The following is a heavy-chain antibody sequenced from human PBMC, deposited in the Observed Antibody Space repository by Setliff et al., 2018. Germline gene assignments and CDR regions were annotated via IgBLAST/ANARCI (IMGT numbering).Heavy chain of an antibody. J-gene: IGHJ2*01. V-gene: IGHV4-59*08. Sequence: SETLSLTCTVSDGSISSYYWSWIRQPPGKGLEWIGYIYYSGTTNSIPSLKSRVTISVDTSKSQFSLKPSSVTAADTAVYYCARHHAQYYSDSSGYFYEDWYFDLWGRGTLV. D-gene: IGHD3-22*01. CDR3: ARHHAQYYSDSSGYFYEDWYFDL. CDR1: DGSISSYY. CDR2: IYYSGTT.